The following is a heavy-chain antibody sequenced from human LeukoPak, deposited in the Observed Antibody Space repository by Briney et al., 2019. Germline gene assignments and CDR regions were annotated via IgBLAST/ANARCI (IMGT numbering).Heavy chain of an antibody. V-gene: IGHV1-2*02. J-gene: IGHJ4*02. CDR1: GYTFTSYG. CDR2: INPNSGGT. D-gene: IGHD6-13*01. Sequence: ASVKVSCKASGYTFTSYGISWVRQAPGQGLEWMGWINPNSGGTNYAQRFQGRVTMTRDTSISTAYMELSRLRSDDTAVYYCARREYSSSWYGVDYWGQGTLVTVSS. CDR3: ARREYSSSWYGVDY.